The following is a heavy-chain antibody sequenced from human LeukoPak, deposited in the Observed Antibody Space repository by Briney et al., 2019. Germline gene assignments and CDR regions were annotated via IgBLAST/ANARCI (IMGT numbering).Heavy chain of an antibody. CDR2: ISTSSSYI. Sequence: GGSLRLSCAASGFTFSDYTMTSVRQAPGKGLEWVSCISTSSSYIYYADSLQGRFTVSRDNIENSLFLQMNSLIAEDTAVYYCARVSISGGGVDYWGQGTLVTVPS. CDR3: ARVSISGGGVDY. V-gene: IGHV3-21*01. J-gene: IGHJ4*02. D-gene: IGHD3-16*01. CDR1: GFTFSDYT.